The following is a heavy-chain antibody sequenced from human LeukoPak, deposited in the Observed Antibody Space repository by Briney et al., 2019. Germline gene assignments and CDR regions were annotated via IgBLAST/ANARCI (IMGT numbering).Heavy chain of an antibody. CDR2: IWYDGSNK. J-gene: IGHJ4*02. D-gene: IGHD2-15*01. Sequence: GGSLRLSCAASGFTFSSYGMHWVRQAPGKGLEWVAVIWYDGSNKYYADSVKDRFTISRDNSKNTLYLQMNSLRAEDTAVYYCARDEYCSGGSCYTGYFDYWGQGTLVTVSS. V-gene: IGHV3-33*01. CDR3: ARDEYCSGGSCYTGYFDY. CDR1: GFTFSSYG.